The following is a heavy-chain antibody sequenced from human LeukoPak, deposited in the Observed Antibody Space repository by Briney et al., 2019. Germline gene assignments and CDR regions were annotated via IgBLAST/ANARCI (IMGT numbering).Heavy chain of an antibody. J-gene: IGHJ5*02. CDR2: IRSRAYGGTT. V-gene: IGHV3-49*04. CDR1: GCTFGDYA. D-gene: IGHD2-8*02. CDR3: AKEGHTGSFSRWFDP. Sequence: PGGSLRLSCTTSGCTFGDYAMSWVRQAPGKGLEWVGFIRSRAYGGTTKYAASLKDRFTISRDDSKSIVFLQMNSLEIKDTAICYGAKEGHTGSFSRWFDPWGQGTLVTVSS.